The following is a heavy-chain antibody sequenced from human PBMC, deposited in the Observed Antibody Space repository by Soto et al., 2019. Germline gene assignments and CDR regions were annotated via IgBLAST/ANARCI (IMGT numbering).Heavy chain of an antibody. CDR2: ISWSGGYI. V-gene: IGHV3-9*01. Sequence: EVQLVESGGGLAQPGRSLRLSCAASGFDFHDHAMNWVRQAPGKGLEWVAGISWSGGYIGYAYSVKGRFTISRDNAKNSLYLHMSSLRPEETALYYCTRDIFRTITTIDYWGQGTLVTVSS. D-gene: IGHD2-21*01. CDR3: TRDIFRTITTIDY. J-gene: IGHJ4*02. CDR1: GFDFHDHA.